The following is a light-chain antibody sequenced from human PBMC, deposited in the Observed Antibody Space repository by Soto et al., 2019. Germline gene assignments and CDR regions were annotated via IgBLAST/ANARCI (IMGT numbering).Light chain of an antibody. CDR3: QSYDSSLSGYV. CDR1: SSNIGAGYD. CDR2: GNN. J-gene: IGLJ1*01. V-gene: IGLV1-40*01. Sequence: QSVLPQPPPVSGAPGQRVTISCTGSSSNIGAGYDVHWYQQLPGTAPKLLIYGNNNRPSGVPDRFSGSKSGTSASLAITGLQAEDEADYYCQSYDSSLSGYVFGTGTKVTVL.